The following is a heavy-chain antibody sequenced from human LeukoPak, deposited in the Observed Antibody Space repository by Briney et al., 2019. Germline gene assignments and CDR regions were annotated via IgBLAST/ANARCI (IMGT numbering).Heavy chain of an antibody. CDR1: GFTFSSYS. CDR2: ISSSSSTI. D-gene: IGHD4-17*01. Sequence: GGSLRLSCAASGFTFSSYSMNWVRQAPGKGLEWVSYISSSSSTIYYADSVKGRFTISRDNAKNSLYLQMNSLRAEDTAVYYCARDQSLYGDFSFDYWGQGTLVTVSS. CDR3: ARDQSLYGDFSFDY. V-gene: IGHV3-48*04. J-gene: IGHJ4*02.